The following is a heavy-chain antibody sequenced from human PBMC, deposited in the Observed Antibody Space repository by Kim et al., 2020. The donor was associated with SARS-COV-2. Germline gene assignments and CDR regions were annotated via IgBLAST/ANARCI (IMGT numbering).Heavy chain of an antibody. J-gene: IGHJ4*02. D-gene: IGHD3-10*01. CDR2: INHSGST. Sequence: SETLSLTCAVYGGSFSGYYWSWIRQPPGKGLEWIGEINHSGSTNYNPSLKSRVTISVDTSKNQFSLKLSSVTAADTAVYYCARRRLRITMVRGLYYFDYWGRGTLLTVSS. V-gene: IGHV4-34*01. CDR1: GGSFSGYY. CDR3: ARRRLRITMVRGLYYFDY.